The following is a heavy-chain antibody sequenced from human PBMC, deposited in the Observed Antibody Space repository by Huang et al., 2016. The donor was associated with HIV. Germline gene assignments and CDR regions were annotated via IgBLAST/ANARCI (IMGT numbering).Heavy chain of an antibody. CDR1: GFTFSSYA. CDR2: GSTDGSNK. J-gene: IGHJ6*03. CDR3: ARGPSRNYYYYYMDV. V-gene: IGHV3-30-3*01. Sequence: QVQLVESGGGVVQPGRSLRLSCAASGFTFSSYAMHWVRQAPGKGLTWVAVGSTDGSNKYYADSVKGRFTISRDNSKNTLYLQMNSLRVEDTAVYYCARGPSRNYYYYYMDVWGKGTTVTVSS.